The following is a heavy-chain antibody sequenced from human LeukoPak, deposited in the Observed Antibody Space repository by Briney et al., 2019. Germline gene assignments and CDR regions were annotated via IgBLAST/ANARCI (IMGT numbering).Heavy chain of an antibody. CDR2: IKSKTDGGTT. CDR1: GFTFSNAW. D-gene: IGHD3-22*01. Sequence: GGSLRLSCAASGFTFSNAWMSWVRQAPGKGLEWVGRIKSKTDGGTTDYAAPVKGGFTISRDDSKNTLYLQMNSLKTEDTAVYYCTTDLSYYDSSGYSDYWGQGTLVTVSS. J-gene: IGHJ4*02. V-gene: IGHV3-15*01. CDR3: TTDLSYYDSSGYSDY.